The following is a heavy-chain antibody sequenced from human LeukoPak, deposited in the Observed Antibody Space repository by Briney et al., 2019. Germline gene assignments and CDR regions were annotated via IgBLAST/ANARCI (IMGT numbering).Heavy chain of an antibody. V-gene: IGHV4-59*01. Sequence: SETLSLTCTVSGDPISSYYWSWIRQPPGKGLEWIGYIYYSGSTNNNPSLKSRVTISVDTSKNQFSLKLSSVTAADTAVYYCARGGLLRYFDWAIVHWGQGTLVTVSS. J-gene: IGHJ5*02. CDR2: IYYSGST. CDR1: GDPISSYY. D-gene: IGHD3-9*01. CDR3: ARGGLLRYFDWAIVH.